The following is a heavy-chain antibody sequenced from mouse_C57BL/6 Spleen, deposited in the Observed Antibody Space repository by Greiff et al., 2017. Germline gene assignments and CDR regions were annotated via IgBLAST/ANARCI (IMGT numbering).Heavy chain of an antibody. J-gene: IGHJ2*01. D-gene: IGHD1-1*01. Sequence: EVQGVESGGDLVKPGGSLKLSCAASGFTFSSYGMSWVRQTPDKRLEWVATISSGGSYTYYPDSVKGRFTISRDNAKNTLYLQMSSLKSEDTAMYYCARDTTVVAQYYFDYWGQGTTLTVSS. CDR3: ARDTTVVAQYYFDY. CDR1: GFTFSSYG. V-gene: IGHV5-6*01. CDR2: ISSGGSYT.